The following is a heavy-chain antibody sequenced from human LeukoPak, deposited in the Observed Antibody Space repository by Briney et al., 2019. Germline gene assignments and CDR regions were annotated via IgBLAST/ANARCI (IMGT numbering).Heavy chain of an antibody. V-gene: IGHV3-48*01. CDR1: GFTFSSYS. J-gene: IGHJ4*02. CDR3: ARHRYSSSSDLDY. Sequence: SGGSLRLSCAASGFTFSSYSMNWVRQAPGKGLEWVSYISSSSSAIYYADSVKGRFTISRDNAKNSLYLQMNSLRAEDTAVYYCARHRYSSSSDLDYWGQGTLVTVSS. CDR2: ISSSSSAI. D-gene: IGHD6-6*01.